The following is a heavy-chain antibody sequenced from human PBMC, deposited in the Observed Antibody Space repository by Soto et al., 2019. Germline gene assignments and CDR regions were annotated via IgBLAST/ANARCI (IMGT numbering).Heavy chain of an antibody. CDR2: IYYSGST. Sequence: SETLSLTCTVSGGSISSSSYYWGWIRQPPGKGLEWIGSIYYSGSTYYNPSLKSRVTISVDTSKNQFSLKLSSVTAADTAVYYCARLSSTSWYFDYWGQGTLVTVSS. CDR3: ARLSSTSWYFDY. V-gene: IGHV4-39*01. D-gene: IGHD2-2*01. CDR1: GGSISSSSYY. J-gene: IGHJ4*02.